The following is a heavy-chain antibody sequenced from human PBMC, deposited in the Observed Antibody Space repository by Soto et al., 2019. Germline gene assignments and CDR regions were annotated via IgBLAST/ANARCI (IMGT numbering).Heavy chain of an antibody. Sequence: GGSLRLSCAASGFTFGSYWMHWVRQAPGKGLVWVSRINSDGSSTSYADSVKGRFTISRDNAKNTLYLQMNSLRAEDTAVYYCARVMGNYYDSSGPMLFDPWGQGTLVTVPQ. J-gene: IGHJ5*02. CDR2: INSDGSST. CDR1: GFTFGSYW. V-gene: IGHV3-74*01. CDR3: ARVMGNYYDSSGPMLFDP. D-gene: IGHD3-22*01.